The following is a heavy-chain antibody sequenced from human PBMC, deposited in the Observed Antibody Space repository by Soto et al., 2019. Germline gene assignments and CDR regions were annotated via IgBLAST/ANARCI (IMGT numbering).Heavy chain of an antibody. CDR2: IGAYNGNT. CDR3: ARWVTTFVYWFDP. J-gene: IGHJ5*02. V-gene: IGHV1-18*01. D-gene: IGHD3-16*01. Sequence: VKVSCKASGYTFTSYGISWVRQAPGQGLEWMGWIGAYNGNTNYAQKLQGRVTMTTDTSTSTAYMELRSLRSDDTAVYYCARWVTTFVYWFDPWGQGTLVTVSS. CDR1: GYTFTSYG.